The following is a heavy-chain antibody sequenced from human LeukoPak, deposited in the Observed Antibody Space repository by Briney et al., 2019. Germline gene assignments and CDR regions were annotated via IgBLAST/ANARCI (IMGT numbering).Heavy chain of an antibody. CDR3: ARRPRYYYYYMDV. V-gene: IGHV4-59*12. CDR1: GGSISSYY. CDR2: IYYSGST. Sequence: SETLSLTCTVSGGSISSYYWSWIRQPPGKGLEWIGYIYYSGSTNYSPSLKSRVTISVDTSKNQFSLKLSSVTAADTAVYYCARRPRYYYYYMDVWGKGTTVTISS. J-gene: IGHJ6*03.